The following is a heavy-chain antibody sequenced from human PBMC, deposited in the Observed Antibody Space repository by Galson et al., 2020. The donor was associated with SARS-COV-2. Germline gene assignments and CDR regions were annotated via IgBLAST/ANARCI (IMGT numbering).Heavy chain of an antibody. D-gene: IGHD3-10*01. CDR3: ATAPAMVRGVTQRDNWFDP. CDR1: GYTLTELS. J-gene: IGHJ5*02. Sequence: ASVKVSCKVSGYTLTELSMHWVRQAPGKGLEWMGGFDPEDGKTIYAQKVQGRVTMTEDTSTDTAYMELSSLRAEDTAVYYCATAPAMVRGVTQRDNWFDPWGQGTLVTVSS. CDR2: FDPEDGKT. V-gene: IGHV1-24*01.